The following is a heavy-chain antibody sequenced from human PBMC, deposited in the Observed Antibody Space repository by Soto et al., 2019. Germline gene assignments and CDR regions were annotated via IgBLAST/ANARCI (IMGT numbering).Heavy chain of an antibody. CDR1: GGTFSSYA. Sequence: QVQLVQSGAEVKKPGSSVKVSCKASGGTFSSYAISWVRQAPGQGLEWMGGIIPIFGTANYAQKFQGRVTITADESTSTAYMGRSSLRSEDTDVYYWAGVRTHECCYGTDVWGQGTPVTVSS. J-gene: IGHJ6*02. CDR2: IIPIFGTA. CDR3: AGVRTHECCYGTDV. D-gene: IGHD2-8*01. V-gene: IGHV1-69*12.